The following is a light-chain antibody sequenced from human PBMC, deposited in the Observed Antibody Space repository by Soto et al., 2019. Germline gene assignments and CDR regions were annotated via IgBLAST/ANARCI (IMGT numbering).Light chain of an antibody. CDR3: QQYRSWPRT. CDR1: QNVLSD. Sequence: EILLTQSPATLSVSPGETATLSCRASQNVLSDLAWYQQKPGQAPRLLVCGATTRATDAPAKFRGRGSGTEFSLTISSLQSEDSATYYCQQYRSWPRTFGQGSKVEI. J-gene: IGKJ1*01. CDR2: GAT. V-gene: IGKV3-15*01.